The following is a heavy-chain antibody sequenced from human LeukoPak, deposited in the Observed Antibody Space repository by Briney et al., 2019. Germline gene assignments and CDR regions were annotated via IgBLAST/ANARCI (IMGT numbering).Heavy chain of an antibody. D-gene: IGHD6-13*01. CDR1: GFTFNTYG. V-gene: IGHV3-23*01. J-gene: IGHJ4*02. Sequence: GGSLRLSCAASGFTFNTYGMTWVRQAPGKGLEWVSAITSSGGSTYYGDSVKGRFTISRDNSKNTLYLQMNSLRAEDTAVYYCAKRSSSWYRYYFDYWGQGTLVTVSS. CDR3: AKRSSSWYRYYFDY. CDR2: ITSSGGST.